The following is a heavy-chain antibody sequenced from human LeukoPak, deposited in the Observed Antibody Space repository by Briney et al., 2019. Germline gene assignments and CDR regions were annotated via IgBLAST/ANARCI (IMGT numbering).Heavy chain of an antibody. J-gene: IGHJ4*02. D-gene: IGHD3-10*01. CDR3: ARDIILSAMVRGVSSFDY. CDR1: GYTFTGYY. V-gene: IGHV1-2*02. CDR2: INPDSGGT. Sequence: GASVKVSCKTSGYTFTGYYIQWVRQAPGQGLEWMGYINPDSGGTNYAQEFQGRVTMTRDTSISTAYMELNRLRSDDTAVYYCARDIILSAMVRGVSSFDYWGQGTLVTVSS.